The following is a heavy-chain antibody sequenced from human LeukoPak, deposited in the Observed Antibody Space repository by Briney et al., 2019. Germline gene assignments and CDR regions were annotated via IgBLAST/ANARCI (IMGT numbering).Heavy chain of an antibody. Sequence: GGSLRLSCEASGFTFGSHAMYWVRQAPGKGLEWVAGIFGSGGSPHYADPVKGRFTISRDNSRNTVYLQINSLRAEDTVVYYCGKTTVGYSSGQKPAWPVDYWGQGTLVTVSS. CDR1: GFTFGSHA. D-gene: IGHD5-18*01. V-gene: IGHV3-23*01. J-gene: IGHJ4*02. CDR3: GKTTVGYSSGQKPAWPVDY. CDR2: IFGSGGSP.